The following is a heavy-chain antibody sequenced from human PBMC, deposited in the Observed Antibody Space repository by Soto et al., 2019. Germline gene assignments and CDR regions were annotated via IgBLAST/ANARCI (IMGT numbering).Heavy chain of an antibody. CDR3: AKDRQGSYFDY. Sequence: GGSLRLSCAASGFTFSSYAMNWVRQAPGKGLEWVSTISGSGVSTYYADSVKGRFTISRDNSKNTLYLQMNSLRAEDTAVYYCAKDRQGSYFDYRGQGTLVTVSS. V-gene: IGHV3-23*01. CDR1: GFTFSSYA. J-gene: IGHJ4*02. D-gene: IGHD1-26*01. CDR2: ISGSGVST.